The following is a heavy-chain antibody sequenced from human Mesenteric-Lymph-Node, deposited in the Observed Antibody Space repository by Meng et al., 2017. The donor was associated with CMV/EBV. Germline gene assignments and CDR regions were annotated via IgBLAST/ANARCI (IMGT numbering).Heavy chain of an antibody. CDR1: GFTFSSYA. J-gene: IGHJ4*02. CDR2: LRYDGNNK. Sequence: GGSLRLSCAASGFTFSSYAMHWVRQAPGKGLEWVAFLRYDGNNKYYADSVKGRFTISRDNSKNTLYLQMNNLRAEDTAVYYCAKDLHCSSRSCYNAYYIDYWGQGTLVTVSS. V-gene: IGHV3-30*02. D-gene: IGHD2-15*01. CDR3: AKDLHCSSRSCYNAYYIDY.